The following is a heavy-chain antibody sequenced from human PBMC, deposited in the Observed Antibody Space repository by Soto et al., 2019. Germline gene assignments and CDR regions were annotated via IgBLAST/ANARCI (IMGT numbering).Heavy chain of an antibody. CDR2: IFHTGST. Sequence: QLQLQESGPGLVKPPESLSLTCAVSGDSINSSSYYWGWIRQPPGKALEWIGSIFHTGSTQYSPSLKSRVTVSVDTAKSQFSLRLTAMTAADTAFYYCARHERVAVPIDWGQGLLVTVSA. J-gene: IGHJ4*02. D-gene: IGHD2-15*01. CDR3: ARHERVAVPID. V-gene: IGHV4-39*01. CDR1: GDSINSSSYY.